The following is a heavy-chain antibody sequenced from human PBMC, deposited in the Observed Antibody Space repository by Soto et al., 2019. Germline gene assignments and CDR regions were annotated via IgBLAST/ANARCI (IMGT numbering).Heavy chain of an antibody. Sequence: QVQLVESGGGVVQPGRSLRLSCAASGFTFSRHGMHWVRQAPGKGLEWVAVIWYDGSNKYYEDSVKGRFTISRDNSKNSMYLQMRSLRAEDTAVYVCASDDLGCRGGACPIWGMDVWGQGTTVTVSS. CDR3: ASDDLGCRGGACPIWGMDV. D-gene: IGHD3-16*01. V-gene: IGHV3-33*01. J-gene: IGHJ6*02. CDR1: GFTFSRHG. CDR2: IWYDGSNK.